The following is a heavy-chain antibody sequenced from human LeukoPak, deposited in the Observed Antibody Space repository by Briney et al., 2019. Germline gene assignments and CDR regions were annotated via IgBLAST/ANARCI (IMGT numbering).Heavy chain of an antibody. J-gene: IGHJ4*02. CDR1: GGTFSSYA. D-gene: IGHD1-26*01. Sequence: ASVKVSCKASGGTFSSYAISWVRQTPGQGLEWMGWMNPNSGNTGYAQKFQGRVTMTRNTSISTAYMELSSLRSEDTAVYYCASDSGRDGYWGQGTLVTVSS. CDR2: MNPNSGNT. CDR3: ASDSGRDGY. V-gene: IGHV1-8*02.